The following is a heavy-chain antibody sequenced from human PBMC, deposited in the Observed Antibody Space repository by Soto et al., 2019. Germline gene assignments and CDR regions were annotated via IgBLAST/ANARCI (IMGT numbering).Heavy chain of an antibody. D-gene: IGHD4-4*01. CDR1: GGTFSSYA. CDR2: IIPIFGPA. Sequence: QVQLVQSGAEVKKPGSSVKVSCKASGGTFSSYAISWVRQAPGQGLEWMGGIIPIFGPANYAQKFQGRVTITADESTSKAYMELSSLRSEDTAVYYCASALSHYRQGSYGMDVWGQGTTVTVSS. J-gene: IGHJ6*02. V-gene: IGHV1-69*01. CDR3: ASALSHYRQGSYGMDV.